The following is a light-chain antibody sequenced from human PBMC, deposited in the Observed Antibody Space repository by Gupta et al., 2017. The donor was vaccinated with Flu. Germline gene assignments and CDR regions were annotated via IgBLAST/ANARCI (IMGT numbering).Light chain of an antibody. J-gene: IGKJ1*01. V-gene: IGKV3-11*01. Sequence: EIVLTQSPATLSLSPGERATLSCRASQSVSSYLAWYQQKPGQAPRLRIYDVTKRATGIPARFSGSGSGTDFTLTISSLEPEDFAVYYCQQRTNWPRTFGQGTKVEVK. CDR1: QSVSSY. CDR2: DVT. CDR3: QQRTNWPRT.